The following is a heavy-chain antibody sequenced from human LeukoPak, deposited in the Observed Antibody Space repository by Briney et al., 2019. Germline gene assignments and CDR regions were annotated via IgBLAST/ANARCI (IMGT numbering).Heavy chain of an antibody. V-gene: IGHV3-48*01. Sequence: PGGSLRLSCAASGFTFSSYSLNWVRQAPGKGLEWVSYISSSSSTIHYADSVKGRFTISRDNAKNSLYLQMNSLRAEDTAVYYCARSEGAVVDFSFDYWGQGTLVTVSS. CDR1: GFTFSSYS. D-gene: IGHD3-22*01. CDR2: ISSSSSTI. CDR3: ARSEGAVVDFSFDY. J-gene: IGHJ4*02.